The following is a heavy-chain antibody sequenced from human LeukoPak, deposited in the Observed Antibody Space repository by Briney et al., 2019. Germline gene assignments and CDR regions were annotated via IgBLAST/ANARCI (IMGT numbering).Heavy chain of an antibody. CDR1: GGSFSGYY. D-gene: IGHD5-18*01. CDR3: ARQSGYSYDFDY. CDR2: INHSGST. J-gene: IGHJ4*02. V-gene: IGHV4-34*01. Sequence: SETLSLTCAVYGGSFSGYYWSWIRQPPGKGLEWIGEINHSGSTNYNPSLKSRVTISVDTSKNQFSLKLSSVTAADTAVYYCARQSGYSYDFDYWGQGTLVTVSS.